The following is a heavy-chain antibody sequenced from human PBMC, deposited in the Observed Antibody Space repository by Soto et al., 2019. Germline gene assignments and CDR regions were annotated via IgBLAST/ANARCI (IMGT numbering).Heavy chain of an antibody. CDR1: GGTFSIYA. Sequence: SVKVSCKASGGTFSIYAISWVRQAPGQGLEWMGGIIPIFGTANYAQKFQGRVTITADESTSTAYMELSSLRSEDTAVYYCARHSSSWSDYYYYGMDVWGQGTTVTVSS. J-gene: IGHJ6*02. D-gene: IGHD6-13*01. V-gene: IGHV1-69*13. CDR3: ARHSSSWSDYYYYGMDV. CDR2: IIPIFGTA.